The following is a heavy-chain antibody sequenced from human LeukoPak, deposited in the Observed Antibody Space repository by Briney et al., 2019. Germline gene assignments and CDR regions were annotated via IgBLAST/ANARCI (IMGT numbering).Heavy chain of an antibody. CDR1: GFTFSDYY. CDR2: ISSSGSTI. J-gene: IGHJ4*02. Sequence: GGSLRLSCAASGFTFSDYYMSWIRQAPGKGLERVSYISSSGSTIYYADSVKGRFTISRDNAKNSLYLQMNSLRAEDTAVYYCARESTALTEFVVVPAARTLDYWGQGTLVTVSS. D-gene: IGHD2-2*01. CDR3: ARESTALTEFVVVPAARTLDY. V-gene: IGHV3-11*04.